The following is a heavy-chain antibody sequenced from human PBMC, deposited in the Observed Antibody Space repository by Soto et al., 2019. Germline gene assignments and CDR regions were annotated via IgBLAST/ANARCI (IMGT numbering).Heavy chain of an antibody. CDR3: AKGGDSSSWKNWFDP. J-gene: IGHJ5*02. CDR1: GFTFINYA. Sequence: EVQLLESGGGLVQPGGSLRLSCAASGFTFINYAMTWVRQAPGKGLEWVSGISGSGSSIYYADSVKGRFTISRDNSKNTLYLQMNSLRAEDTAVYYCAKGGDSSSWKNWFDPWGQGTLVTVSS. V-gene: IGHV3-23*01. D-gene: IGHD6-13*01. CDR2: ISGSGSSI.